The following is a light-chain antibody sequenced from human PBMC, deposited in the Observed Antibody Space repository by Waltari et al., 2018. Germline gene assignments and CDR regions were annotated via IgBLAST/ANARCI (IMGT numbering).Light chain of an antibody. Sequence: DIQMTQSPSSLSASVGDRVTITCRASQSIGSWLAWYQQKPGEVPKLLIYAASDLQSGSPSRFSGSGSGTNFTLIITSLQPEDCGIYYCQQGYKSPITFGPGTKVNIK. J-gene: IGKJ3*01. CDR3: QQGYKSPIT. CDR1: QSIGSW. V-gene: IGKV1-12*01. CDR2: AAS.